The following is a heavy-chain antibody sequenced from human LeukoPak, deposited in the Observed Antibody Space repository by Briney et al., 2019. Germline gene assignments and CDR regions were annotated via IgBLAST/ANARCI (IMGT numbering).Heavy chain of an antibody. Sequence: GGSLRLSCAASGFSVSNTYMSWVRQAPGKGLEWVSVIYSGDSGVSTYYADSVKGRFTISRHNSKNTLYLQMSSLRAEDTAVYYCARGGAGNCGGACYLNWFDPWGQGTLVTVSS. CDR2: IYSGDSGVST. D-gene: IGHD2-21*02. J-gene: IGHJ5*02. V-gene: IGHV3-53*04. CDR1: GFSVSNTY. CDR3: ARGGAGNCGGACYLNWFDP.